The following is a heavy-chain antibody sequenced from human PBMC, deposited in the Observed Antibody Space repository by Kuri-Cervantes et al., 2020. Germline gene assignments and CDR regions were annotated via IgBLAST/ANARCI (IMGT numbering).Heavy chain of an antibody. Sequence: YYWSWTRQAPGKGLEWVGFIRGHAFGGTTEYAASVRGRFTISRDDSKSIAYLQMNGLKTEDTAVYYCSRDRRHYYYMDVWGKGTTVTVSS. CDR3: SRDRRHYYYMDV. CDR1: YY. CDR2: IRGHAFGGTT. V-gene: IGHV3-49*02. J-gene: IGHJ6*03.